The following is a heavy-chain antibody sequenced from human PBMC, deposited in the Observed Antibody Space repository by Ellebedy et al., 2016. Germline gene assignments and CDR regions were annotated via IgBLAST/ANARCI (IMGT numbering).Heavy chain of an antibody. CDR3: ASQEGYDSNGYYFV. V-gene: IGHV3-21*01. J-gene: IGHJ4*02. CDR2: ISTSSSSSTSYI. D-gene: IGHD3-22*01. Sequence: GGSLRLSCAASGFTFSTYSMNWVRQAPGKGLEWVSSISTSSSSSTSYIYHVESVKGRFTISRDNAKNSLYLQMNSLRAKDTAVYYCASQEGYDSNGYYFVWGQGTLVTVSS. CDR1: GFTFSTYS.